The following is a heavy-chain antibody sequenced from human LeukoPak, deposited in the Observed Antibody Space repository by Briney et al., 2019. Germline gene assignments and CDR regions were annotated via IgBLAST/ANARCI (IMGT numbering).Heavy chain of an antibody. CDR2: IIPIFCTA. D-gene: IGHD6-13*01. Sequence: ASVKVSCKASGGTFSSYAISWVRPAPGQGLEWMGGIIPIFCTANYAQKFQGRVTITADESPSTVYMELSSLRSEDTAGYYCARTSSSWYDYWGQGTLVTVSS. V-gene: IGHV1-69*01. CDR1: GGTFSSYA. J-gene: IGHJ4*02. CDR3: ARTSSSWYDY.